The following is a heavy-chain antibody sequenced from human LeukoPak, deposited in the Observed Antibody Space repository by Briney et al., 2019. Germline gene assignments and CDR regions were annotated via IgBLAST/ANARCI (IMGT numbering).Heavy chain of an antibody. CDR1: GFTFDDYG. Sequence: GGSLRLSCAASGFTFDDYGMSWVRQGPGKGLEWVSSINWNGGSTSYADSVKGRFTVPRDSAKNSLYLQMNSLRVEDTALYYCARGWTGDPAPYFFDYWGQGTLVTVSS. CDR3: ARGWTGDPAPYFFDY. J-gene: IGHJ4*02. V-gene: IGHV3-20*04. CDR2: INWNGGST. D-gene: IGHD3/OR15-3a*01.